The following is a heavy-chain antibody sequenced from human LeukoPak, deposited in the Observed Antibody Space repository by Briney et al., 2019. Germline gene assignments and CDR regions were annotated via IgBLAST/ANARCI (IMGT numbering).Heavy chain of an antibody. CDR2: IYYSGST. Sequence: PSETLSLTCAVYGGSFSGYYWSWIRQPPGKGLEWIGYIYYSGSTSYNPSLKSRVTISVDTSKNQFSLKLSSVTAADTAVYYCARAEVLRYFDWLPHYFDYWGQGTLVTVSS. J-gene: IGHJ4*02. CDR1: GGSFSGYY. CDR3: ARAEVLRYFDWLPHYFDY. V-gene: IGHV4-59*01. D-gene: IGHD3-9*01.